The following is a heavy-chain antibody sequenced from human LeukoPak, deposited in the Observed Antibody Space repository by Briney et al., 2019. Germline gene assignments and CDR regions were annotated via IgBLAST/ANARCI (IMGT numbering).Heavy chain of an antibody. Sequence: GSLRLSCAASGFTFSNAWMSWVRQAPGKGLEWVGRIKSKTDGGTTDYAATVKGRFTISRDDSKNTLYLQMNSLKTEDTAVYYCTTDFPRFWSGYYGYWGQGTLVTVSS. CDR1: GFTFSNAW. D-gene: IGHD3-3*01. J-gene: IGHJ4*02. CDR3: TTDFPRFWSGYYGY. CDR2: IKSKTDGGTT. V-gene: IGHV3-15*01.